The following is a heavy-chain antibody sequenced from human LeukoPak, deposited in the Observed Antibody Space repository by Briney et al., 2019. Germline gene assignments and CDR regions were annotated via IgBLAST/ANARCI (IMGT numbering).Heavy chain of an antibody. CDR3: ASPYSSRWYELCY. V-gene: IGHV3-21*01. CDR1: GFTFSRYN. J-gene: IGHJ4*02. CDR2: ISSGSSYI. D-gene: IGHD6-13*01. Sequence: GGSLRLSCAASGFTFSRYNMNWVRQAPGKGLEWVSSISSGSSYIYYADSVKGRFTISRDNAKNSLYLQMNSLRAEDTAVYYCASPYSSRWYELCYWGQGTLVTVSS.